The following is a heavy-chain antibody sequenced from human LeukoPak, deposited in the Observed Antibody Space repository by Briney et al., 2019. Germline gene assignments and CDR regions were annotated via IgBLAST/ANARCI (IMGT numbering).Heavy chain of an antibody. CDR2: IIPIFGTA. V-gene: IGHV1-69*13. Sequence: SVKVSCKASGYTFTSYGISWVRQAPGQGLEWMGGIIPIFGTANYAQKFQGRVTITADESTSTAYMELSSLRSEDTAVYYCASPRLRTGRFLEWLFLTYWGQGTLVTVSS. D-gene: IGHD3-3*01. J-gene: IGHJ4*02. CDR3: ASPRLRTGRFLEWLFLTY. CDR1: GYTFTSYG.